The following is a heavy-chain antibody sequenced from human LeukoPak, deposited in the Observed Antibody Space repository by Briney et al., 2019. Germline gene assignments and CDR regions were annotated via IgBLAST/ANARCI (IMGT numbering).Heavy chain of an antibody. CDR3: ASVARESSGYHYFDY. Sequence: PSETLSLTCTVSGGSISSSNYYWGWIGQPPGKGLEWIGNIYYSGSTYYNPSLKSRVTISVDTSKNQFSLKLSSVTAADTAVYYCASVARESSGYHYFDYWGQGTLVTVSS. V-gene: IGHV4-39*01. J-gene: IGHJ4*02. D-gene: IGHD3-22*01. CDR1: GGSISSSNYY. CDR2: IYYSGST.